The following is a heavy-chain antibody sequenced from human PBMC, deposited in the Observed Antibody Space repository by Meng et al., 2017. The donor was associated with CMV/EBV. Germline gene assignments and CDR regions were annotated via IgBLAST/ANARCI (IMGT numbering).Heavy chain of an antibody. Sequence: ASVKVSCKASGYTFTGYYMYWVRQAPGQGLEWMGWINPNSGGTKYAQKFQGRVTMTRDTSISTAYMEGSRLRSDDTAVYYCASLYYDFWSGYWGNYYYGMDVWGQGTTVTVSS. CDR3: ASLYYDFWSGYWGNYYYGMDV. J-gene: IGHJ6*02. CDR2: INPNSGGT. CDR1: GYTFTGYY. V-gene: IGHV1-2*02. D-gene: IGHD3-3*01.